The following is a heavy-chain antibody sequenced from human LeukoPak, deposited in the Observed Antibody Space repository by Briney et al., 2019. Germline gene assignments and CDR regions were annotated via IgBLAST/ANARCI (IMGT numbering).Heavy chain of an antibody. CDR3: AREGTFYDSSGYYKGLVFFDY. V-gene: IGHV1-69*05. D-gene: IGHD3-22*01. CDR1: GGTFISYA. Sequence: SVKVSCKASGGTFISYAISWVRQAPGQGLEWMGGIIPNFGTANYAQKLQGRVTMTTDTSTTTAYMELRSLRSDDTAVYYCAREGTFYDSSGYYKGLVFFDYWGQGTLVTVSS. J-gene: IGHJ4*02. CDR2: IIPNFGTA.